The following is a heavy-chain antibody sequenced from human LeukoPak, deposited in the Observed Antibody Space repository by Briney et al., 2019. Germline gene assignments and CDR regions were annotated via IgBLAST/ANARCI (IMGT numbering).Heavy chain of an antibody. CDR1: GFTFSSFD. CDR3: ARGPPRGKYYYMDV. Sequence: GGSLRLSCAASGFTFSSFDMHWVRQPAGQGLEWVSTIGTASDTYYPGSVEGRFTLSRDNAKNSLYLQMNSLTAGNTAVYYCARGPPRGKYYYMDVWDKGTTVTVSS. V-gene: IGHV3-13*01. J-gene: IGHJ6*03. D-gene: IGHD1-1*01. CDR2: IGTASDT.